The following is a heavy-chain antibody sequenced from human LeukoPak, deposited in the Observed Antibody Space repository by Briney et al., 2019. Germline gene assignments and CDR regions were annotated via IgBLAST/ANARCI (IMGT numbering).Heavy chain of an antibody. V-gene: IGHV3-11*04. D-gene: IGHD4-17*01. CDR2: ISSSDTT. Sequence: GGSLRLSCAASGFTFSSYAMSWIRQAPGKGLEWVSYISSSDTTYYADSVKGRFTISRDNAKNSVFLQMNSLRAEDTAVYYCARGLYGDYVGVNNWFDPWGQGTLITVSS. CDR1: GFTFSSYA. J-gene: IGHJ5*02. CDR3: ARGLYGDYVGVNNWFDP.